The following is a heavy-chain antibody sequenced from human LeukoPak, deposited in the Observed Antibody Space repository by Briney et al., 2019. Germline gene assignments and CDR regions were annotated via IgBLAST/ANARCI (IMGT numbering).Heavy chain of an antibody. CDR1: GFTFSRYG. CDR3: ARFTGADSSAYYED. J-gene: IGHJ4*02. CDR2: ISYDGTNA. Sequence: GRSLRLSCAASGFTFSRYGLNWVRLAPGKGLEWVAFISYDGTNANYADSVKGRFTISRDNSKNTVYLQMNSLRAEDTAVYCCARFTGADSSAYYEDGGQGPLATSSS. D-gene: IGHD3-22*01. V-gene: IGHV3-33*05.